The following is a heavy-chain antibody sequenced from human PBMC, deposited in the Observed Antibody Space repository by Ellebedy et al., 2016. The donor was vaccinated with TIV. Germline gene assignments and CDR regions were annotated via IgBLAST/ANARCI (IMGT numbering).Heavy chain of an antibody. D-gene: IGHD2/OR15-2a*01. CDR1: GYTFTGYY. V-gene: IGHV1-69*10. CDR3: ARGPDFTSPLCAF. Sequence: ASVKVSCKASGYTFTGYYIHWVRQAPGQGLEWMGEIIPLLGSVTYAEKFQDRLTITADRSTGTAYMELSSLGSGDMAIYYCARGPDFTSPLCAFWGQGSLVTVSS. J-gene: IGHJ1*01. CDR2: IIPLLGSV.